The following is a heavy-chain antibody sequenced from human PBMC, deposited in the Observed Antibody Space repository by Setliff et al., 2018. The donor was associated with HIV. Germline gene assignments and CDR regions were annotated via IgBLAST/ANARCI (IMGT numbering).Heavy chain of an antibody. Sequence: SAPLSLTCTVSGGSISSGSYYWSWIRQPPGKGLEWIGSIYYSGSTYYNPYLKSRVTISVDTSKNQFSLKLSSLTAADTAVYYCATYADRESNRFDPWGQGILVTVSS. V-gene: IGHV4-39*01. D-gene: IGHD3-10*01. CDR1: GGSISSGSYY. CDR2: IYYSGST. CDR3: ATYADRESNRFDP. J-gene: IGHJ5*02.